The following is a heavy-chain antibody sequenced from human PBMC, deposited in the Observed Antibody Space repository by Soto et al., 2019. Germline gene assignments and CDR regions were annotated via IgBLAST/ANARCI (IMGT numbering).Heavy chain of an antibody. J-gene: IGHJ6*02. CDR2: IDPSDSYT. D-gene: IGHD3-9*01. V-gene: IGHV5-10-1*04. CDR1: GYSFTSYW. CDR3: ARLLRYFDWSPENYYYYGMDV. Sequence: PGESLKISCKGSGYSFTSYWISWVRQMPGKGLEWMGRIDPSDSYTNYSPSFQGQVTISADKSISTAYLQWSSLKASDTAMYYCARLLRYFDWSPENYYYYGMDVWGQGTTVTVSS.